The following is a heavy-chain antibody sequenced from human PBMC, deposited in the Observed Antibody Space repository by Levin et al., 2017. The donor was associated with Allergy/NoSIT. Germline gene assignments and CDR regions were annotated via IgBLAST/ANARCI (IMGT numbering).Heavy chain of an antibody. J-gene: IGHJ6*02. CDR1: GYTFTSYD. CDR3: ARGLQSYPTAGVYYYYGMDV. CDR2: MNPNSGNT. V-gene: IGHV1-8*01. D-gene: IGHD3-10*01. Sequence: ASVKVSCKASGYTFTSYDINWVRQATGQGLEWMGWMNPNSGNTGYAQKFQGRVTMTRNTSISTAYMELSSLRSEDTAVYYCARGLQSYPTAGVYYYYGMDVWGQGTTVTVSS.